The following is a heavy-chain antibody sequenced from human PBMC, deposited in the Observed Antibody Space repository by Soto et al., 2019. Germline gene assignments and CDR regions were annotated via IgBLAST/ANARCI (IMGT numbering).Heavy chain of an antibody. Sequence: GGSLRLSCAASGFTFSSYAMSWVRQAPGKGLEWVSALSGSGGSTYYADSVKGRFTISRDNSKNTLYLQMNSLRAEDTAVYYCAKAGEYGDYSDENYFDYWGQGTLVTVSS. V-gene: IGHV3-23*01. J-gene: IGHJ4*02. CDR2: LSGSGGST. CDR1: GFTFSSYA. D-gene: IGHD4-17*01. CDR3: AKAGEYGDYSDENYFDY.